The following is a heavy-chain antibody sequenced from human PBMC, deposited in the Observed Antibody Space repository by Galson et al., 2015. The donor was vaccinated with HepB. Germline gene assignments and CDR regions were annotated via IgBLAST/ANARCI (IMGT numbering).Heavy chain of an antibody. CDR2: IWYDGSNK. CDR1: GFTFSSYG. D-gene: IGHD1-1*01. J-gene: IGHJ5*02. Sequence: SLRLSCAASGFTFSSYGMHWVRQAPGKGLEWVAVIWYDGSNKYYADSVKGRFTISRDNSKNTLYLQMNSLRAEDTAVYYCARQAGWAGTSAWFDPWGQGTLVTVSS. V-gene: IGHV3-33*01. CDR3: ARQAGWAGTSAWFDP.